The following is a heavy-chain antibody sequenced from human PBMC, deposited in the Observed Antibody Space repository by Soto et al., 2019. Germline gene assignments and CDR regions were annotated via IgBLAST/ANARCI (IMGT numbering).Heavy chain of an antibody. CDR3: ARRYSYYYGSGSYSFGP. V-gene: IGHV4-34*01. CDR2: INHSGST. Sequence: SETLSLTCAVYGGSFSGYYWSWIRQPPGKGLEWIGEINHSGSTNYNPSLKSRVTISVDTSKNQFSLKLSSVTAADTAVYYCARRYSYYYGSGSYSFGPWGQGTLVTVSS. D-gene: IGHD3-10*01. J-gene: IGHJ5*02. CDR1: GGSFSGYY.